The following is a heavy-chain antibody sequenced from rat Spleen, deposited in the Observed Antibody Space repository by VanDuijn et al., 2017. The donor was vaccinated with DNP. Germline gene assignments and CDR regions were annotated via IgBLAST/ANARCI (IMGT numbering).Heavy chain of an antibody. CDR1: GFTFNNYW. J-gene: IGHJ4*01. V-gene: IGHV5-31*01. CDR2: ITSSGGST. Sequence: EVQLVESGGDLVQPGRSLKLSCVGSGFTFNNYWMTWIRQVPGKGLEWVASITSSGGSTYYPDSVKGRFTISRDNAENTLYLQMNSLRSEDTATYYCATSTGISLYAMDAWGQGTSVTVSS. D-gene: IGHD1-9*01. CDR3: ATSTGISLYAMDA.